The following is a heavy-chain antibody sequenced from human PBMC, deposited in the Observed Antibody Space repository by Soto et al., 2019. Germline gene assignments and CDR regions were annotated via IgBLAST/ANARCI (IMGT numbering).Heavy chain of an antibody. CDR1: GYTLTELS. Sequence: QVQLVRSGAEVKKPGASVKVSCKVSGYTLTELSMHWVRQAPGKGLEWMGGFDPEDGETIYAQKFQGRVTMTEDTSTDTAYMELSSLRSEDTAVYYCATAVYYYDSSGYRLDYWGQGTLVTVSS. CDR3: ATAVYYYDSSGYRLDY. J-gene: IGHJ4*02. CDR2: FDPEDGET. D-gene: IGHD3-22*01. V-gene: IGHV1-24*01.